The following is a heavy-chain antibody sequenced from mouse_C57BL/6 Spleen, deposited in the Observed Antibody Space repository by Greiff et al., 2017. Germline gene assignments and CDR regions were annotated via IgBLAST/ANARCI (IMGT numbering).Heavy chain of an antibody. D-gene: IGHD1-1*01. V-gene: IGHV1-52*01. CDR3: ARDPYYYGSRWYFDV. CDR2: IDPSDSET. Sequence: QVQLQQSGAELVRPGSSVKLSCKASGYTFTSYWMHWVKQRPIQGLEWIGNIDPSDSETHYNQKFKDKATLTVDKSSSTGYMQLSILTSKDSAVYDCARDPYYYGSRWYFDVWGTGTTVTVSS. CDR1: GYTFTSYW. J-gene: IGHJ1*03.